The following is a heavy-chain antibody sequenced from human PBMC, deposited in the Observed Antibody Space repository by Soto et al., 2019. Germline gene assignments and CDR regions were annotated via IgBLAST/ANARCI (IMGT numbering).Heavy chain of an antibody. V-gene: IGHV4-34*01. CDR1: GASFSEYY. CDR3: ARCGRMGVDH. D-gene: IGHD2-21*01. J-gene: IGHJ4*02. Sequence: QVHLQQWGAGLLKPSETLSLSCTVSGASFSEYYWSWSRHPPGKGLEWIGETHHRGVTPYNRSLKSRVTISVETSKTQFSLRLSSVTAADTGVYYCARCGRMGVDHWGQGTLVIVSS. CDR2: THHRGVT.